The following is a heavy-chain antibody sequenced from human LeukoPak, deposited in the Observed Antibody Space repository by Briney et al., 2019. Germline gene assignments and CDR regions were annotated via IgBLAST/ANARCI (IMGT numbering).Heavy chain of an antibody. J-gene: IGHJ4*02. CDR1: GGTFSSYA. V-gene: IGHV1-69*05. D-gene: IGHD3-22*01. CDR2: IIPIFGTA. CDR3: AADYYDSSGYSI. Sequence: GASVKVSCKAPGGTFSSYAISWVRQAPGQGLEWMGGIIPIFGTANYAQKFQERVTITRDMSTSTAYMELSSLRSEDTAVYYCAADYYDSSGYSIWGQGTPVTVSS.